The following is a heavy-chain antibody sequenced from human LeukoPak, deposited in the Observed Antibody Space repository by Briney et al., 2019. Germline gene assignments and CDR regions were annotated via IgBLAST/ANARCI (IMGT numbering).Heavy chain of an antibody. J-gene: IGHJ4*02. Sequence: GGSLRLSCAASRFTVSSNYMSWVRQAPGKGLEWVSSISPSSSYMYYADSVKGRFTISRDNTKNSLYLQMNSLRAEDTAVYYCARATWDSWGQGALVTVSS. CDR2: ISPSSSYM. D-gene: IGHD2-15*01. CDR3: ARATWDS. CDR1: RFTVSSNY. V-gene: IGHV3-21*01.